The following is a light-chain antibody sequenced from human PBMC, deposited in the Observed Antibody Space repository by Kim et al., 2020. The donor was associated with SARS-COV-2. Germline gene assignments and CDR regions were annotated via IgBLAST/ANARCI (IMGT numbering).Light chain of an antibody. V-gene: IGKV1-9*01. Sequence: ASVGARVTITCRASQDISSYLAWYQQKPGKAPKLLIYASSTLHSGVPSRFSGSGSGTDFTLTISRLQAEDFATYYCQQSSGYPISFGQGTRLEIK. CDR3: QQSSGYPIS. CDR2: ASS. CDR1: QDISSY. J-gene: IGKJ5*01.